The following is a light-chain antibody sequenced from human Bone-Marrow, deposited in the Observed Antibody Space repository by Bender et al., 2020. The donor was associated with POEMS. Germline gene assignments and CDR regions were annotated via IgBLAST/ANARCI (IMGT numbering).Light chain of an antibody. CDR3: SSHTSSNIL. V-gene: IGLV2-18*02. CDR1: SSDVGSYHR. Sequence: QSALTQPASVSGSPGQSITISCTGTSSDVGSYHRVSWFQQSPGTGPKLIIYEVTKRPSGVPDRFSGSKSGSTASLTISGLQAEDEAHYYCSSHTSSNILFGGGTMLTVL. CDR2: EVT. J-gene: IGLJ2*01.